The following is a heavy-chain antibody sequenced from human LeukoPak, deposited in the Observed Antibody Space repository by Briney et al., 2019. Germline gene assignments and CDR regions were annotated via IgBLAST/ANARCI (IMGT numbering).Heavy chain of an antibody. CDR1: GFTFSSYA. V-gene: IGHV3-23*01. J-gene: IGHJ4*02. CDR2: ISGSGGST. Sequence: GGSLRLSCAASGFTFSSYAMSWVRQAPGKGLEWVSAISGSGGSTYYADSVKGRFTISRDNSKNTLYLQMNSPRAEDTAVYFCARRHDYGDSWGQGTLVTASS. CDR3: ARRHDYGDS.